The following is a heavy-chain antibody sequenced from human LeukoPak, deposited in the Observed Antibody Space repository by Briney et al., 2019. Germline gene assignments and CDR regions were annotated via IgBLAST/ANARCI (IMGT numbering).Heavy chain of an antibody. CDR2: IYYSGST. CDR3: ARGSGQWGFDS. V-gene: IGHV4-59*11. CDR1: GGSISGHY. J-gene: IGHJ4*02. Sequence: SGTLSLTCTVSGGSISGHYWSWIRQPPGKTLEWVGYIYYSGSTNYNPSLRSRVTISVDSSKNQFSLKLSSVTAADTAVYYCARGSGQWGFDSWGQGTLVTVPS. D-gene: IGHD3-10*01.